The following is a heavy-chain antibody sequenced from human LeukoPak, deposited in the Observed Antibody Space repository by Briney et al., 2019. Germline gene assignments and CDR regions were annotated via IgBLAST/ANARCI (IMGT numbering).Heavy chain of an antibody. CDR1: GYTFTSNG. CDR3: ARGPVAGTGLFVP. Sequence: GASVKLSCNASGYTFTSNGISWGRHAPGQGLEWMGWISAYNGNTNYAQKLQGRVTMTTDTTTSTAFTELRSLRSDDTAVYYCARGPVAGTGLFVPWGQGTLVTVSS. V-gene: IGHV1-18*01. D-gene: IGHD6-19*01. J-gene: IGHJ5*02. CDR2: ISAYNGNT.